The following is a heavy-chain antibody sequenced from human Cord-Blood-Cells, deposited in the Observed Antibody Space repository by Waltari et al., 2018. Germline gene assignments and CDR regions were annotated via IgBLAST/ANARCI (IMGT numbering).Heavy chain of an antibody. CDR1: GGTFSSYA. CDR3: AVVGTRIVATIRGVVDY. CDR2: IIPIFGTA. D-gene: IGHD5-12*01. V-gene: IGHV1-69*01. Sequence: QVQLVQSGAEVKKPGSSVKVSCKASGGTFSSYAISWVRQAPGQGLEWMGGIIPIFGTANYAQKFQGRVTITADESTSTAYMELSSLRSEDTAVYYCAVVGTRIVATIRGVVDYWCQGTLVTVSS. J-gene: IGHJ4*02.